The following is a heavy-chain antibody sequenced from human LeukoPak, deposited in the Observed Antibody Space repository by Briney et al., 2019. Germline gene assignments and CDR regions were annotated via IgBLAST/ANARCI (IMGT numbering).Heavy chain of an antibody. J-gene: IGHJ4*02. CDR1: GFTLSSYA. Sequence: GGSLRLSCAASGFTLSSYAMSWVRQAPGKGLEWVSAIRGSGGNTYYADSVKGRFTISRDDSKNTLYFEMNSLRAEDTAVYYCAKFPTVITFGGIIAPLIDYWGQGTLVTVSS. V-gene: IGHV3-23*01. CDR2: IRGSGGNT. D-gene: IGHD3-16*01. CDR3: AKFPTVITFGGIIAPLIDY.